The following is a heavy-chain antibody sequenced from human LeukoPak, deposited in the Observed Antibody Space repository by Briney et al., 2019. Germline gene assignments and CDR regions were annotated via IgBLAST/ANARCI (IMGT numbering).Heavy chain of an antibody. D-gene: IGHD2-2*01. J-gene: IGHJ4*02. CDR2: VSPSGGRT. CDR3: AKVRGVYCSSPACYYYDA. Sequence: GGSLRLSCGASGFTFSSYAMSWVRQTPGGGLEWVAGVSPSGGRTIYADSAEGRFTISRDNSNDTVYLQLSSLRAEDSALYYCAKVRGVYCSSPACYYYDAWGQGTPVTVSS. CDR1: GFTFSSYA. V-gene: IGHV3-23*01.